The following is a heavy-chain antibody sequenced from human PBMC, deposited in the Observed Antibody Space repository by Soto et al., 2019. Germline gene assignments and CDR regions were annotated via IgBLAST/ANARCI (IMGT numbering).Heavy chain of an antibody. V-gene: IGHV3-23*01. Sequence: GSLRLSCAASGFTFSAYVMSWVRQAPGKGLEWVSSITSSGGGTYYADSVKGRFTVSRDNSKNTVYLQMNSLRDEDTAVYYCAKLTAAWGQGTLVTVSS. CDR2: ITSSGGGT. CDR1: GFTFSAYV. D-gene: IGHD6-13*01. CDR3: AKLTAA. J-gene: IGHJ4*02.